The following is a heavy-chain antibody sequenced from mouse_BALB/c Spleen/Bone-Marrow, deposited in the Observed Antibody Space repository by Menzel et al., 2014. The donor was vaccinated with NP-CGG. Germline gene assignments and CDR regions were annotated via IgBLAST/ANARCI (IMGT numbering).Heavy chain of an antibody. CDR2: ISSGGGST. CDR3: ATHYYGRFDY. Sequence: EVNVVESGGGLVKPGGSLKLSCAASGFGFSSSDMSWVRRTPEKRLEWVAYISSGGGSTYYPDTVKGRFTISRDNAKNTLYLQMSSLKSEDTAMYYCATHYYGRFDYWGQGTTLTVSS. CDR1: GFGFSSSD. V-gene: IGHV5-12-1*01. D-gene: IGHD1-2*01. J-gene: IGHJ2*01.